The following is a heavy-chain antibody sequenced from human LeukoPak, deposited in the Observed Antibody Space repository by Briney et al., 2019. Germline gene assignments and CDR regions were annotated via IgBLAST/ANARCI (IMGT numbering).Heavy chain of an antibody. V-gene: IGHV3-7*01. CDR1: GFTFSSYA. D-gene: IGHD1-26*01. CDR3: ARQKWELPELDY. J-gene: IGHJ4*02. Sequence: PGGSLRLSCAASGFTFSSYAMSWVRQAPGKGLEWVANIKQDGSEKYYVDSVKGRFTISRDNAKNSLYLQMNSLRAEDTAVYYCARQKWELPELDYWGQGALVTVSS. CDR2: IKQDGSEK.